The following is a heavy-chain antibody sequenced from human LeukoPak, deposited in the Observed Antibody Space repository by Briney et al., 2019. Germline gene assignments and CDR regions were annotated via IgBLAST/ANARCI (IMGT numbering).Heavy chain of an antibody. CDR3: VSQQLAPP. D-gene: IGHD5-24*01. CDR2: IKEDGSIE. CDR1: GFAFSKYW. J-gene: IGHJ5*02. V-gene: IGHV3-7*01. Sequence: AGGSLRLSCAASGFAFSKYWMSWVRQAPGKGLEWVANIKEDGSIEDYADSGKGRFTVSRDNAKNSLYLQMNSLRVEDTAVYYCVSQQLAPPWGQGTLVTVSS.